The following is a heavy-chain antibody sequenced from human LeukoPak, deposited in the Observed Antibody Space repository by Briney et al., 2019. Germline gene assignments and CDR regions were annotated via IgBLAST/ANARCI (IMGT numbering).Heavy chain of an antibody. CDR2: IKQEGSEK. CDR3: ARDQVSSGSYPPVYYYYYMDV. CDR1: GFTFSSYW. D-gene: IGHD1-26*01. J-gene: IGHJ6*03. V-gene: IGHV3-7*01. Sequence: PGGSLRLSCAASGFTFSSYWMSWVRQAPGKGLEWVANIKQEGSEKYYVDSVKGRFTISRDNAKNSLYLQMNSLRAEDTAVYYCARDQVSSGSYPPVYYYYYMDVWGKGTTVTVSS.